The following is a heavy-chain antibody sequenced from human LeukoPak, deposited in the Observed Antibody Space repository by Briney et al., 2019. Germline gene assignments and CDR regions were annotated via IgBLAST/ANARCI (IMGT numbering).Heavy chain of an antibody. CDR1: GGTFSSYT. CDR3: ARDQVDSRAPWFDP. Sequence: SVKVSCKASGGTFSSYTISWVRQAPGQGLEWMGRIIPILGIANYAQKFQGRVTITADKSTSTAYMELSSPRSEDTAVYYCARDQVDSRAPWFDPWGQGTLVTVSS. V-gene: IGHV1-69*04. CDR2: IIPILGIA. J-gene: IGHJ5*02. D-gene: IGHD3-22*01.